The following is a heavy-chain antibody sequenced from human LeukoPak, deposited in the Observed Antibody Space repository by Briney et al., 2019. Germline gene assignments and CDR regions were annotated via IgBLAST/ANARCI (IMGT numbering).Heavy chain of an antibody. CDR3: AAWFGELPIDY. CDR2: INTDGSST. V-gene: IGHV3-74*01. Sequence: TGGSLRLSCAASGFTFSSYWMHWVRQAPGKGLVWVSRINTDGSSTSYADSVKGRFTISRDNSKNTLYLQMNSLRAEDTAVYYCAAWFGELPIDYWGQGTLVTVSS. D-gene: IGHD3-10*01. J-gene: IGHJ4*02. CDR1: GFTFSSYW.